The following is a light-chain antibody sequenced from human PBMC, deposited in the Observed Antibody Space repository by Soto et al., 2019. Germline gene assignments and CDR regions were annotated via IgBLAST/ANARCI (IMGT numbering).Light chain of an antibody. CDR2: DVT. V-gene: IGLV2-14*03. J-gene: IGLJ1*01. CDR3: GSYRDSNIFV. CDR1: SSDIGFYNY. Sequence: QSALTQPASLSGSPGQSITISCTGTSSDIGFYNYVSWYQQHPGQAPKLIIYDVTNRPTGVSDRFSGSKSGSAAALTISGLQPADQPDYYCGSYRDSNIFVFGTGTKVTVL.